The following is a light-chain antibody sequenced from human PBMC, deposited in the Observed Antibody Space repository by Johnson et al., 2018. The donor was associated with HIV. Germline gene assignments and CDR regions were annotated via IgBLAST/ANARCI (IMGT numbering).Light chain of an antibody. CDR1: SSDIGNNY. Sequence: QSALTQPPSVSAAPGQKVTISCSGSSSDIGNNYVSWYQQLPGTAPKLLIYDNYKRHSGIPARFSGSKSGTSATLVITSLQTGDEADYYCGAWDSSLSARYVFGTGTKVTVL. CDR2: DNY. V-gene: IGLV1-51*01. CDR3: GAWDSSLSARYV. J-gene: IGLJ1*01.